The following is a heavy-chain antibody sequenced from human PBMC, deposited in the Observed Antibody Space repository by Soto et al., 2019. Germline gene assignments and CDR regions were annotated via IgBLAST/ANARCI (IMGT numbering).Heavy chain of an antibody. CDR3: ARGLGSSWSYYYFMGV. J-gene: IGHJ6*03. V-gene: IGHV4-34*01. CDR2: INHSGST. Sequence: ASETLSLTCAVYGGSFSGYYWSWIRQPPGKGLEWIGEINHSGSTNYNPSLKSRVTISVDTSKNQFSLKLSSVTAADTAVYYCARGLGSSWSYYYFMGVWGKGTTVTVSS. CDR1: GGSFSGYY. D-gene: IGHD6-13*01.